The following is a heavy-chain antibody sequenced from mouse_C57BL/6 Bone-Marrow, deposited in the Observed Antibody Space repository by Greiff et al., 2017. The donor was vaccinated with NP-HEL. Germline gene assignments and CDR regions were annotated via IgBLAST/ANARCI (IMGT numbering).Heavy chain of an antibody. Sequence: QVQLKESGPGLVAPSQSLSISCTASGFSLTSYGVSWVRQPPGKGLEWLGVIWGDGSTNYHSAPISRLSISKDNSKSHVFLKLNSLQTDDTATDYCATTRGVANWYFDVWGTGTTVTVSS. CDR3: ATTRGVANWYFDV. D-gene: IGHD1-1*01. V-gene: IGHV2-3*01. J-gene: IGHJ1*03. CDR2: IWGDGST. CDR1: GFSLTSYG.